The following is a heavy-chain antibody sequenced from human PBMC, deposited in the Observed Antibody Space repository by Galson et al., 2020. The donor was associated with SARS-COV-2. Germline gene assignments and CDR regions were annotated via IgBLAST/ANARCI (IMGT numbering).Heavy chain of an antibody. CDR1: GFTFSDYY. V-gene: IGHV3-11*01. CDR3: ARVMKASGYDYAFDS. D-gene: IGHD5-12*01. CDR2: ISSSGTTI. Sequence: GESLKISCAASGFTFSDYYMSWIRQAPGKGLEWISYISSSGTTIYYADSMKGRFTISRDNAKNSLYLQMNSLRAEDTAFYYCARVMKASGYDYAFDSWGQGTLVTVSS. J-gene: IGHJ4*02.